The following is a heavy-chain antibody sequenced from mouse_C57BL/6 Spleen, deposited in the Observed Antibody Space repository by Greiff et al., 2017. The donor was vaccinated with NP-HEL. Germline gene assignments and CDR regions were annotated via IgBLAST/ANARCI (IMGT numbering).Heavy chain of an antibody. CDR2: INPNNGGT. D-gene: IGHD2-2*01. V-gene: IGHV1-26*01. J-gene: IGHJ4*01. CDR3: ARKRVRYYYAMDY. CDR1: GYTFTDYY. Sequence: EVQLQQSGPELVKPGASVKISCKASGYTFTDYYMNWVKQSHGKSLEWIGDINPNNGGTSYNQKFKGKATLTVDKSSSTAYMELRSLTSEDSAVYYCARKRVRYYYAMDYWGQGTSVTVSS.